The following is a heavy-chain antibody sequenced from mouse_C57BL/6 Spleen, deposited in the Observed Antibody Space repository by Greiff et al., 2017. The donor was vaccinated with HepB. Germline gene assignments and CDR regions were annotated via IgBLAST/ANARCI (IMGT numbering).Heavy chain of an antibody. CDR2: IRSKSSNYAT. J-gene: IGHJ4*01. V-gene: IGHV10-3*01. CDR3: VRDYAMDY. Sequence: GGGLVQPKGSLKLSCAASGFTFNTYAMHWVRQAPGKGLEWGARIRSKSSNYATYYADSVKDRFTISRDDSQSMLYLQMSNLKTEDTAMYYCVRDYAMDYWGQGTSVTVSS. CDR1: GFTFNTYA.